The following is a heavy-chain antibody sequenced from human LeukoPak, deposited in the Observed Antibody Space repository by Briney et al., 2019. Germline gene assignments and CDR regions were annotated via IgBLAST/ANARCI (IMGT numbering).Heavy chain of an antibody. J-gene: IGHJ4*02. CDR2: IYYSGSN. Sequence: SETLSLTCTVAGGSISSGDYYWSWIRQPPGKGLEWIGYIYYSGSNHYNPSLKSRVTISVDTSKNQFSLKLSSVTAADTAVYYCARENSGSYGGYFDYWGQGTLVTVSS. D-gene: IGHD1-26*01. CDR3: ARENSGSYGGYFDY. CDR1: GGSISSGDYY. V-gene: IGHV4-30-4*01.